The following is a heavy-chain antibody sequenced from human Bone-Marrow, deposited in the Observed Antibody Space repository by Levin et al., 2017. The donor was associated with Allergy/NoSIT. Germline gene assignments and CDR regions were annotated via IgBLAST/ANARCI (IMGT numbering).Heavy chain of an antibody. CDR3: ARVEVVVVVAATVFDY. D-gene: IGHD2-15*01. CDR2: INPNSGGT. J-gene: IGHJ4*02. CDR1: GYTFTGYY. Sequence: ASVKVSCKASGYTFTGYYMHWVRQAPGQGLVWMGRINPNSGGTNYAQKFQGRVTMTRDTSISTAYMELSRLRSDDTAVYYCARVEVVVVVAATVFDYWGQGTLVTVSS. V-gene: IGHV1-2*06.